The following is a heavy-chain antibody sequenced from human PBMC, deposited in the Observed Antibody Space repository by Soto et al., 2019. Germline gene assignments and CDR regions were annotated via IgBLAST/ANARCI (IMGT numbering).Heavy chain of an antibody. CDR2: IKSKTDGGTT. Sequence: GGSLRLSCAASGFTFSNAWMSWVRQAPGKGLEWVGRIKSKTDGGTTDYAAPAKGRFTISRDDSKNTLYLQMNSLKTEDTAVYYCTTDSRDFWSGYHRYYYYMDVWGKGTTVTVSS. CDR1: GFTFSNAW. V-gene: IGHV3-15*01. CDR3: TTDSRDFWSGYHRYYYYMDV. J-gene: IGHJ6*03. D-gene: IGHD3-3*01.